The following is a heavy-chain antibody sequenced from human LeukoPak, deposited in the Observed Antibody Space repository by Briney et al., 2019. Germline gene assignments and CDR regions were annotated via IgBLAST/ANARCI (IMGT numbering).Heavy chain of an antibody. V-gene: IGHV3-21*01. D-gene: IGHD3-22*01. CDR2: ISSSSSYI. Sequence: KAGGSLRLSCAASGFTFSSYSMNWVRQAPGKGLEWVSSISSSSSYIYYADSVKGRFTISRDNAKNSLYLQMNSLRAEDTAVYYCARGVFYHDSSGYSRWGQGTLVTVSS. J-gene: IGHJ4*02. CDR3: ARGVFYHDSSGYSR. CDR1: GFTFSSYS.